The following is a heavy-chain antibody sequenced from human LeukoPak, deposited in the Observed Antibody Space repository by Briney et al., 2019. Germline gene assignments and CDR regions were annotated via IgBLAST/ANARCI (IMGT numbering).Heavy chain of an antibody. D-gene: IGHD2-2*02. J-gene: IGHJ4*02. Sequence: GSLRLSCAASGFTFSNYTMNWVCQAPGKGLEWVSSISSDSTYIYYSDSVKGRFSISRDNAKNSLYLQMNSLRAEDTAVYYCARVGLGYCSSTSCYTHLGYWGQGTLVTVSS. CDR3: ARVGLGYCSSTSCYTHLGY. CDR2: ISSDSTYI. CDR1: GFTFSNYT. V-gene: IGHV3-21*01.